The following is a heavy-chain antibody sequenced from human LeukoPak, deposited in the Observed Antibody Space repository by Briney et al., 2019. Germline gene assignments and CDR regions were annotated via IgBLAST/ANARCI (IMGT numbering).Heavy chain of an antibody. J-gene: IGHJ4*02. CDR1: GFTFDDYA. Sequence: GGSLRLSCAASGFTFDDYAMHWVRQAPGKGLEWVSGISGNSGSLGYADSVKGRFTISRDNAKNFLYLQMNSLRAEDTAVYYCARGRRYSGSYYYFDYWGQGTLVTVSS. V-gene: IGHV3-9*01. CDR2: ISGNSGSL. D-gene: IGHD1-26*01. CDR3: ARGRRYSGSYYYFDY.